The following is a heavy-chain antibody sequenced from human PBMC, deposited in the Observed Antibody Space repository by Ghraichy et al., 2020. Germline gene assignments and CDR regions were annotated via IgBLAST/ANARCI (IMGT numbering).Heavy chain of an antibody. CDR3: ARNRGSSSYDYYGMDV. Sequence: SETLSLTCSVSGGSIRRNYWSWIRQPPGKGLEWIGYIFYSGPTNYNPVLKSRVTLSVDTSKNQFSLTVGSVNAADTAVYYCARNRGSSSYDYYGMDVWGQGTTFTVSS. V-gene: IGHV4-59*01. J-gene: IGHJ6*02. D-gene: IGHD1-14*01. CDR1: GGSIRRNY. CDR2: IFYSGPT.